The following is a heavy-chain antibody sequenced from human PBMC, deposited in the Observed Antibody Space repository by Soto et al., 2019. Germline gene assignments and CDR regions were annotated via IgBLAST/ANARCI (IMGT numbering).Heavy chain of an antibody. Sequence: GGSLRLSCAASGFTFSNYGMHWVRQAPGKGLEWVAVISYDGSNKYYADSVKGRFTISRDNSKNTLYLQMNSLRAEDTAVYYRAKDRGNPHSTSWYDYYYGMTSGAKGPRSPSP. D-gene: IGHD6-13*01. V-gene: IGHV3-30*18. J-gene: IGHJ6*02. CDR1: GFTFSNYG. CDR2: ISYDGSNK. CDR3: AKDRGNPHSTSWYDYYYGMTS.